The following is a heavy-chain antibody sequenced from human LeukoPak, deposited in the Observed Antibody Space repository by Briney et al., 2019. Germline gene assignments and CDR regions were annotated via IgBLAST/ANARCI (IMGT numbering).Heavy chain of an antibody. J-gene: IGHJ4*02. Sequence: GGSLRLSCAASGFTFSSYSMNWVRQAPGKGLEWDSSISSSSSYIYYADSVKGRFTISRDNAKNSLYLQMNSLRAEDTAVYYCAREEGFGELPHYFDYWGQGTLVTVSS. CDR2: ISSSSSYI. CDR3: AREEGFGELPHYFDY. D-gene: IGHD3-10*01. V-gene: IGHV3-21*01. CDR1: GFTFSSYS.